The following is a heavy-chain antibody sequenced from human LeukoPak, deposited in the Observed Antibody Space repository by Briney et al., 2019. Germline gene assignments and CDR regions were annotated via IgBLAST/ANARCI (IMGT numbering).Heavy chain of an antibody. D-gene: IGHD6-19*01. Sequence: GRSLRLSCAASGFTFRTFAMSWVRQAPGKGLEWVSGFSDNSGSTYYADSVKGRFTISRDNSKDTLYLQMDGLRAEDTAIYYCAKVYTTGWSYFDCWGQGILVTVSS. V-gene: IGHV3-23*01. CDR1: GFTFRTFA. CDR2: FSDNSGST. J-gene: IGHJ4*02. CDR3: AKVYTTGWSYFDC.